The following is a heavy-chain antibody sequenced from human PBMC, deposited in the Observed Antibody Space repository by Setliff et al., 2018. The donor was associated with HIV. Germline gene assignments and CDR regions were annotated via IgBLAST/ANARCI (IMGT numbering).Heavy chain of an antibody. J-gene: IGHJ4*02. V-gene: IGHV4-39*01. D-gene: IGHD2-21*02. CDR1: GDSTSSSSSY. CDR2: IYYSGST. CDR3: ARGRVVVTATPLDY. Sequence: SETLSLTCTVSGDSTSSSSSYWGWIRQPPGKGLEWIGSIYYSGSTYYNPSLKSRITISVDRSKNQFSLKLSSVTAADTAVYYCARGRVVVTATPLDYWGQGTLVTVSS.